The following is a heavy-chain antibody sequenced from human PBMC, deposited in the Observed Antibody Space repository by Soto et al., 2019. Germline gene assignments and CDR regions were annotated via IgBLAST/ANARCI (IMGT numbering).Heavy chain of an antibody. V-gene: IGHV4-59*08. CDR2: IYYSGST. Sequence: SENLSLTCTVSGGSTSSDYRSWIRQPPGKGLKWIGYIYYSGSTNYNPSLKSRVTISVDTSKNQFSLKLSSVTAADTAVYYCASVGDDFWSGYFDYWGQGTLVTVSS. CDR3: ASVGDDFWSGYFDY. J-gene: IGHJ4*02. D-gene: IGHD3-3*01. CDR1: GGSTSSDY.